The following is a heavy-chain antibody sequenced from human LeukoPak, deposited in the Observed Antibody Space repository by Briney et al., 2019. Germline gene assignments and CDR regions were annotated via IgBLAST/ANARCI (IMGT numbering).Heavy chain of an antibody. CDR3: ARGRYYDYVWGSYRYPGYYYYMDV. J-gene: IGHJ6*03. V-gene: IGHV4-39*07. CDR2: IYYSGST. Sequence: SETLSLTCTVSGGSISSSSYYWGWIRQPPGKGLEWIGSIYYSGSTYYNPSLKSRATISVDTSKNQFSLKLSSVTAADTAVYYCARGRYYDYVWGSYRYPGYYYYMDVWGKGTTVTVSS. CDR1: GGSISSSSYY. D-gene: IGHD3-16*02.